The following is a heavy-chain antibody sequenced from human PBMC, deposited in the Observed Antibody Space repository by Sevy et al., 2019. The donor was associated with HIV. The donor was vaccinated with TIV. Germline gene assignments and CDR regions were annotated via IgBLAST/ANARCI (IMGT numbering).Heavy chain of an antibody. V-gene: IGHV3-33*01. CDR3: VRGRDYGNCDF. Sequence: GGSLRLSCAASGFNFSIYGMHWVRQAPGKGLEWVALIWYDGTNKYYRDSVKGRFTISRDNSKNTLFLQMNSLRAEDTALYYCVRGRDYGNCDFWGQGTLVTVSS. J-gene: IGHJ4*02. D-gene: IGHD4-17*01. CDR2: IWYDGTNK. CDR1: GFNFSIYG.